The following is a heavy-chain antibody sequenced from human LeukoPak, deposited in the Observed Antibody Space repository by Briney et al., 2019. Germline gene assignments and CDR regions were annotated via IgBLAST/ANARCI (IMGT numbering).Heavy chain of an antibody. CDR2: IKPDGSEE. Sequence: GGSLRLSCAASGFTFSSSWMSWVRQAPEKGLEWVANIKPDGSEEHSVDSVKGRFTISRDNAKNSLYLQMNSLRADDTAVYYCAKALGGYSGSFDAFDVWGQGTIVTVSS. D-gene: IGHD1-26*01. CDR1: GFTFSSSW. V-gene: IGHV3-7*03. J-gene: IGHJ3*01. CDR3: AKALGGYSGSFDAFDV.